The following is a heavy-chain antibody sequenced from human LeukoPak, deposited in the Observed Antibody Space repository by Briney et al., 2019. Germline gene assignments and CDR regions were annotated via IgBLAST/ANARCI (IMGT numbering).Heavy chain of an antibody. Sequence: GSLRLSCAASGFTFSSYSMNWVRQAPGKGLEWGSYISGSSSTIYYAGSVKGRFTISRNNGKNTLYLQMNSLRAEDTAVYYCARGSTYYDSSGQVPFDYWGQGTLVTVSS. V-gene: IGHV3-48*01. CDR3: ARGSTYYDSSGQVPFDY. D-gene: IGHD3-22*01. CDR1: GFTFSSYS. CDR2: ISGSSSTI. J-gene: IGHJ4*02.